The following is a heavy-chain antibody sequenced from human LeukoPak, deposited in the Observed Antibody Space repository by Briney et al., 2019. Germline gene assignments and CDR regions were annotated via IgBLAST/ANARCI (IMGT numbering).Heavy chain of an antibody. CDR1: GGSLSGYY. D-gene: IGHD4-17*01. Sequence: SETLSLTCAVYGGSLSGYYWSWIRQPPGKGLEWIGEINHSGSTNYNPSLKSRVTISVDTSKNQFSLKLSSVTAADTAVYYCARGLRLRFDPWGQGTLVTVSS. J-gene: IGHJ5*02. CDR2: INHSGST. CDR3: ARGLRLRFDP. V-gene: IGHV4-34*01.